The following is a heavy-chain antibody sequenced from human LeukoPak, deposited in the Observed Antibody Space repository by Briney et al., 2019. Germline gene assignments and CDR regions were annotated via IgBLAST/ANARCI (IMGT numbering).Heavy chain of an antibody. D-gene: IGHD1-26*01. CDR1: GCSISSGYY. J-gene: IGHJ3*02. CDR3: ARDKWEPRYAYI. CDR2: IYHSGST. Sequence: SETLSLTCTVSGCSISSGYYWGWIRQPPGKGLEWIGSIYHSGSTYYNPSLKSRVTISVDTSKNQFSLKLSSVTAADTAVYYCARDKWEPRYAYIWGQGTMVTVSS. V-gene: IGHV4-38-2*02.